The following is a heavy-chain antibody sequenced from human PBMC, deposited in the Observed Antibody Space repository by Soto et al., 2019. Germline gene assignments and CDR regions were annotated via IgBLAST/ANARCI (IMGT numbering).Heavy chain of an antibody. CDR2: ISNSGGGT. J-gene: IGHJ4*02. Sequence: PGGSLRLSCAASGFTFSSYTMSWVRQAPGKGLEWVSAISNSGGGTYYADSVKGRFTISRDNSKNTLYLQMNSLRAEDTAVYYCALLAVGTDYWGQGTLVTVSS. CDR1: GFTFSSYT. V-gene: IGHV3-23*01. CDR3: ALLAVGTDY. D-gene: IGHD6-19*01.